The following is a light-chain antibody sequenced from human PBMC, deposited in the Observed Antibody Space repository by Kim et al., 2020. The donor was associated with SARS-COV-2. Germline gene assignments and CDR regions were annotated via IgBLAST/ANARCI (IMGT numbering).Light chain of an antibody. Sequence: SPGERATLSCRASQSVSGSYLAWYQLSPGQAPRLLIYGASTRATGIPDRFSGSGSGTDFTLTISRLEPEDFAVYYCQQHGNAPRTFGQGTRVDIK. J-gene: IGKJ1*01. V-gene: IGKV3-20*01. CDR1: QSVSGSY. CDR3: QQHGNAPRT. CDR2: GAS.